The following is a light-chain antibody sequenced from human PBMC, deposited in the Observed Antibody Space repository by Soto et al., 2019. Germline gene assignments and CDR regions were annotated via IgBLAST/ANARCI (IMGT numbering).Light chain of an antibody. V-gene: IGLV1-47*01. J-gene: IGLJ3*02. Sequence: QSVLTQPPSASGTPGQRVTISCSGSSSNIGSNYVYWYLQLPGTAPNLLIYRNDQRPSGVPDRFSGSKSATSASLAISGLRSEDEGDYHCATWDDNLTGWVFGGGTKLTVL. CDR2: RND. CDR3: ATWDDNLTGWV. CDR1: SSNIGSNY.